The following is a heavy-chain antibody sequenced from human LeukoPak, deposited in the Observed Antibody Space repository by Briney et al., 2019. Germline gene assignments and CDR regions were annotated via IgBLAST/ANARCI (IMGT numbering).Heavy chain of an antibody. CDR2: LYRSGNT. V-gene: IGHV4-30-2*01. Sequence: PSETLSLTCTVSGGSISSGGYSWSWIRQPPGKGLEWIGYLYRSGNTYYNPSLKSRVTISVDTSKNQFSLKLSSVTAADTAVYYCARGPRSLSSTDYYSFDYWGQGTLVTVSS. D-gene: IGHD2-2*01. CDR1: GGSISSGGYS. J-gene: IGHJ4*02. CDR3: ARGPRSLSSTDYYSFDY.